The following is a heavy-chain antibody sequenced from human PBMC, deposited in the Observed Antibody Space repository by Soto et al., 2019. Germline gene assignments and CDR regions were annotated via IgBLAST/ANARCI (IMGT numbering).Heavy chain of an antibody. CDR2: IYYSGST. CDR1: GGSISSYY. J-gene: IGHJ6*03. V-gene: IGHV4-59*01. CDR3: ARVGALRYFDWLFPGPYYYYYMDV. Sequence: SETLSLTCTVSGGSISSYYWSWIRQPPGKGLEWIGYIYYSGSTNYNPSLKSRVTISVDTSKNQFSLKLSSVTAADTAVYYCARVGALRYFDWLFPGPYYYYYMDVWGKGTTVTVSS. D-gene: IGHD3-9*01.